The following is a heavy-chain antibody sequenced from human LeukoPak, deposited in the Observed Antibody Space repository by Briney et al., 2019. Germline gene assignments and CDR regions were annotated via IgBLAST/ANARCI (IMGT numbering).Heavy chain of an antibody. J-gene: IGHJ3*02. V-gene: IGHV4-59*08. CDR2: IYDSGST. CDR3: AGHGTSGIYRRPFDI. CDR1: GGSMSSYY. D-gene: IGHD1-26*01. Sequence: NPSETLSLTCTVSGGSMSSYYWSWIRQPPGKGLEWVGYIYDSGSTNYNPSLKSRATISVDTPNNQFSRKLTSGTAADTAVYYCAGHGTSGIYRRPFDIWGQGTMVTVSS.